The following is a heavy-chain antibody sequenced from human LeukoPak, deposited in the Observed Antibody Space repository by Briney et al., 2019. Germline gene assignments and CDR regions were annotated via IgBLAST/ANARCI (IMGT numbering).Heavy chain of an antibody. CDR1: GFTFSSYW. J-gene: IGHJ5*02. D-gene: IGHD5-18*01. CDR2: IKQDGSEK. V-gene: IGHV3-7*03. Sequence: GGSLRLSCAASGFTFSSYWMSWVRQAPGKGLEWVANIKQDGSEKYYVDSVKGRFTISRDNAKNSLYLQMNSLRAGDTAVYYCAASLSDSYGYRWFDPWGQGTLVTVSS. CDR3: AASLSDSYGYRWFDP.